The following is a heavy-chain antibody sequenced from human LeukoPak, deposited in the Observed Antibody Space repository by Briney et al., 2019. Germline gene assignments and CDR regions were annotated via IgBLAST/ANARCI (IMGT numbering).Heavy chain of an antibody. D-gene: IGHD6-13*01. Sequence: GGSLRLSCAVSGFTVSNTYMSWVRQAPGKGLEWVSLIYSGGGTYSADSVKGRFTISRDISKNTVYLQMNSLRGEDTAVYYCAKSGIAAAGQRGYFDYWGQGTLVTVSS. CDR3: AKSGIAAAGQRGYFDY. V-gene: IGHV3-53*05. CDR2: IYSGGGT. J-gene: IGHJ4*02. CDR1: GFTVSNTY.